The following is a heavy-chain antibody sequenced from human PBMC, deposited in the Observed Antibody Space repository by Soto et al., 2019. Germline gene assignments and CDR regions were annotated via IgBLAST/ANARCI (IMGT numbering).Heavy chain of an antibody. D-gene: IGHD6-13*01. CDR1: GESFSGYY. J-gene: IGHJ4*02. CDR2: IHDSGST. V-gene: IGHV4-34*01. CDR3: ARGVRRPRSWYSDY. Sequence: SETLSLTCAVYGESFSGYYWSWIRQPPGKGLEWIGEIHDSGSTNYNPSLKSRLIISVDTSRNQFSLKLSSVTAADTAVYYCARGVRRPRSWYSDYWGQGTLVTVYS.